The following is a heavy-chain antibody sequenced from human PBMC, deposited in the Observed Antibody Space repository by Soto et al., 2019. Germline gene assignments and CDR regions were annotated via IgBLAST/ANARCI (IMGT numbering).Heavy chain of an antibody. J-gene: IGHJ4*02. CDR1: GGSITSGNW. CDR3: ARYGDYADFDS. Sequence: QVQLQESGPGLMKPSGTLSLTCAVSGGSITSGNWWNWVRQPPGKGLAWIGEIYHSGSTNYNPSLKSRVTISVDKSKSHFSARLTSVTAAETAVYYCARYGDYADFDSWGQGTLITVSS. D-gene: IGHD4-17*01. CDR2: IYHSGST. V-gene: IGHV4-4*02.